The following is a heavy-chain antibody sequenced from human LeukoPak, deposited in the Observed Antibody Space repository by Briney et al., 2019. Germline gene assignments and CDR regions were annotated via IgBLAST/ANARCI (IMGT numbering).Heavy chain of an antibody. D-gene: IGHD3-10*01. J-gene: IGHJ6*02. Sequence: ASVKVSCKASGYTFTSYYIYWVRQAPGQGLEWMGIINPSGGSTSNAQKFQSRVTMTRDTSTSTVYMELSSLRFEDTAVYYCARSTGSDNNLGMDVWGQGTTVAVSS. CDR2: INPSGGST. CDR1: GYTFTSYY. CDR3: ARSTGSDNNLGMDV. V-gene: IGHV1-46*01.